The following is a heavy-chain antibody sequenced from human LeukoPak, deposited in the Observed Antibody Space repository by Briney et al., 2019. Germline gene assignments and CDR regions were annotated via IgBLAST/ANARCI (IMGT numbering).Heavy chain of an antibody. J-gene: IGHJ4*02. CDR1: GFTFTSYY. V-gene: IGHV1-46*01. CDR2: INPSGGST. D-gene: IGHD3/OR15-3a*01. CDR3: ARGTDCVDY. Sequence: GASVKVSCKASGFTFTSYYIHRVRQAPGQGLEWMGIINPSGGSTSYAQKFQGRVTMTRDTSTSTVYMELNSLRSDDTAVYYCARGTDCVDYWGQGSLVTVSS.